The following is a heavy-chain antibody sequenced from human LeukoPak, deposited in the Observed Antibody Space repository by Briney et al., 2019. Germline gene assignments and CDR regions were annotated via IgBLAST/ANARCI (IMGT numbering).Heavy chain of an antibody. CDR2: ISSSSSYI. D-gene: IGHD3-3*01. Sequence: GGSLRLSCAASGFTVSSNYMSWVRQAPGKGLEWVSSISSSSSYIYYADSVKGRFTISRDNAKNSLYLQMNSLRAEDTAVYYCARAGDFWSGYPDAFDIWGQGTMVTVSS. CDR1: GFTVSSNY. CDR3: ARAGDFWSGYPDAFDI. J-gene: IGHJ3*02. V-gene: IGHV3-21*01.